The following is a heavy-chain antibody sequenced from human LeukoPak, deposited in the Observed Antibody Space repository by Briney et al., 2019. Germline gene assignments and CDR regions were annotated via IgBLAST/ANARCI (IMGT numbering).Heavy chain of an antibody. CDR2: IFYNGNT. CDR1: GGSINSGAYY. D-gene: IGHD3-3*01. V-gene: IGHV4-31*03. J-gene: IGHJ5*02. Sequence: KASETLSLTCTVSGGSINSGAYYWSWIRQHPGKGLEWIGYIFYNGNTFYNPSLQSRVTISMDTSQNQFSLKLSSVTAADTAVYFCARDRRVTMFGLATHRWFDPWGQGTLVTVSS. CDR3: ARDRRVTMFGLATHRWFDP.